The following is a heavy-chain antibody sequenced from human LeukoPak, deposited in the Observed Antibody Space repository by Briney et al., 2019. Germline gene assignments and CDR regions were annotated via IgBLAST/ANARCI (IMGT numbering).Heavy chain of an antibody. J-gene: IGHJ4*02. V-gene: IGHV3-30*18. CDR2: ISYDGSNK. Sequence: GRSLRLSCAASGFTFSSYGMHWVRQAPGKGLEWVAVISYDGSNKYYADSVKGRFTISRDNSKNTLYLQMNSLRAEDTAVYYCAKDVYSGYLYWGQGTLVTVSS. CDR3: AKDVYSGYLY. CDR1: GFTFSSYG. D-gene: IGHD5-12*01.